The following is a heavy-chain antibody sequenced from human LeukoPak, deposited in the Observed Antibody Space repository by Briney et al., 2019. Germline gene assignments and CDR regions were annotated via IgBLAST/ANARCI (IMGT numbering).Heavy chain of an antibody. J-gene: IGHJ4*02. CDR2: IKAKIHGETI. Sequence: GSLRLSCAASGITLSDFWFSWVRQAPGKGLEWVARIKAKIHGETIDYAAPVRGRFIISRDDSRNTVYLQMSSLKFEDTAMYYCTRRSTIWGRGTRVTVSS. V-gene: IGHV3-15*01. CDR1: GITLSDFW. CDR3: TRRSTI. D-gene: IGHD5-24*01.